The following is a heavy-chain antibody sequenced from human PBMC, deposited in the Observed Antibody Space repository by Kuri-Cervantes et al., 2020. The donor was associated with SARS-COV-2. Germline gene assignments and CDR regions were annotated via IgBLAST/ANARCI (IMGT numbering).Heavy chain of an antibody. V-gene: IGHV3-11*04. CDR3: ARPPYYYYYMDV. J-gene: IGHJ6*03. CDR1: GFTISDYY. Sequence: GEPLKISCAASGFTISDYYMTWIRQTPGKGLEWVSYISASGEIIYYADSVKGRFTISRDIAKNSLYLHMNTLRAEDTAVYYCARPPYYYYYMDVWGKGTTVTVSS. CDR2: ISASGEII.